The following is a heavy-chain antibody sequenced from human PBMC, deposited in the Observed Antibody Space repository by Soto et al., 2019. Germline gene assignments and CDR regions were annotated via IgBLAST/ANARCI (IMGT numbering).Heavy chain of an antibody. D-gene: IGHD3-10*01. CDR1: GYTFTSYG. Sequence: ASVKVSCKASGYTFTSYGISWVRQAPGQGLEWMGWISAYNGNTNYAQKLQGRVTMTTDTSTSTAYMELRSLRSDDTAVYYCARVGKYYGSGSYHLYYYYGMDVWGQGTTVTVSS. CDR3: ARVGKYYGSGSYHLYYYYGMDV. CDR2: ISAYNGNT. V-gene: IGHV1-18*01. J-gene: IGHJ6*02.